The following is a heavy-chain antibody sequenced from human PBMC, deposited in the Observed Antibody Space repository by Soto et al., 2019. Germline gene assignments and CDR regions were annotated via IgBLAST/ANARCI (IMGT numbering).Heavy chain of an antibody. Sequence: GGSLRLSCAASGFTFSSYWMHWVRQAPGKGLVWVSYISSSGSTIYYADSVKGRFTISRDNAKNSLYLQMNSLRAEDTAVYYCARGGSDDFFEYYFDYWGQGTLVTVSS. CDR3: ARGGSDDFFEYYFDY. CDR1: GFTFSSYW. V-gene: IGHV3-48*04. CDR2: ISSSGSTI. J-gene: IGHJ4*02. D-gene: IGHD3-3*01.